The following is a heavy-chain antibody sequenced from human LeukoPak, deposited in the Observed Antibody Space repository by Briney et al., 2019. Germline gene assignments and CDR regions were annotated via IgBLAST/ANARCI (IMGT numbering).Heavy chain of an antibody. Sequence: GGSLRLSCAASGFTFSSYAMSWVRQAPGKGLEWVSAISGSGGSTYYTDSVKGRLTISRDNSKDTLFLQMNSLRVEDTAVYYCAREGPRGNSQFDYWGQGTLVTVSS. CDR3: AREGPRGNSQFDY. CDR2: ISGSGGST. D-gene: IGHD4-23*01. J-gene: IGHJ4*02. CDR1: GFTFSSYA. V-gene: IGHV3-23*01.